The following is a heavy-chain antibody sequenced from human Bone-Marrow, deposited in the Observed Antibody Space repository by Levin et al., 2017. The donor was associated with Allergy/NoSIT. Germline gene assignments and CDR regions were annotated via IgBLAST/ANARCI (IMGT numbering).Heavy chain of an antibody. Sequence: GESLKISCAASGFTFSSYEMNWVRQAPGKGLEWVSYISSSGSTIYYADSVKGRFTISRDNAKNSLYLQMNSLRAEDTAVYYCARISSGYYGWYYYGMDVWGQGTTVTVSS. V-gene: IGHV3-48*03. CDR3: ARISSGYYGWYYYGMDV. J-gene: IGHJ6*02. D-gene: IGHD3-22*01. CDR2: ISSSGSTI. CDR1: GFTFSSYE.